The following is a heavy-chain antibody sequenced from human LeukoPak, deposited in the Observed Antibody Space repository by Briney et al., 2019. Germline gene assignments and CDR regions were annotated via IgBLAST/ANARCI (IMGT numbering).Heavy chain of an antibody. CDR1: GGSFSGYY. J-gene: IGHJ4*02. CDR2: INHSGST. V-gene: IGHV4-34*01. Sequence: ETLSPTCAVYGGSFSGYYWSWIRQPPGKGLEWIGEINHSGSTNYNPSLKSRVTISVDTSKNQFSLKLSTLTAADTAVYYCARGKRITMVRAVIFTGWFVYWGQGTLVTVSS. CDR3: ARGKRITMVRAVIFTGWFVY. D-gene: IGHD3-10*01.